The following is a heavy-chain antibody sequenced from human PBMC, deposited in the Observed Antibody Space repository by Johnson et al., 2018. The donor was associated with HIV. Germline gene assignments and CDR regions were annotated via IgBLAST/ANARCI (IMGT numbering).Heavy chain of an antibody. Sequence: VQLVESGGGVVRPGGSLRLSCAASGFTFSNAWMNWIRQAPGKGLEWVSAISGSGGSTYYADSVKGRFTISRDNSKNSLYLQMNSLRDEDTALYYCAKGSRYGHGSPFDIWGQGTMVTVSS. D-gene: IGHD5-18*01. CDR2: ISGSGGST. CDR3: AKGSRYGHGSPFDI. J-gene: IGHJ3*02. V-gene: IGHV3-43*02. CDR1: GFTFSNAW.